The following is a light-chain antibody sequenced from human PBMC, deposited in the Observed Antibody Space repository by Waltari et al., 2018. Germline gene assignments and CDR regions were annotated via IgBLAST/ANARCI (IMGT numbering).Light chain of an antibody. CDR3: LAWESTSGV. CDR1: KLGGKF. V-gene: IGLV3-1*01. CDR2: QDT. J-gene: IGLJ1*01. Sequence: SLGLTQPPSLSVSPGQTATITCSGDKLGGKFVSWYQQKPGQSPLLIIYQDTKRPSGIPYRCSGSSSGNTATLAISGAQALDEADYYCLAWESTSGVFGTGTKVAVL.